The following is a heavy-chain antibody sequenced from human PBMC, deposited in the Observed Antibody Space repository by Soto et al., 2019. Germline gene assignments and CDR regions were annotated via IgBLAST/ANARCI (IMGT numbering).Heavy chain of an antibody. CDR3: ARVAAARRGAGMDV. CDR1: GGSFSGYY. CDR2: INHSGST. Sequence: SETLSLTCTVYGGSFSGYYWSWIRQPPGKGRGWIGEINHSGSTNYNPSLKSRVTRSVDTSKNQFSLKLSSVTAADTAVYYCARVAAARRGAGMDVWGQGTTVTVS. D-gene: IGHD6-6*01. V-gene: IGHV4-34*01. J-gene: IGHJ6*02.